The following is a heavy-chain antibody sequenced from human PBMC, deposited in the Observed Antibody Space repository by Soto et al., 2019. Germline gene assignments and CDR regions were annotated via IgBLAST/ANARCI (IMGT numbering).Heavy chain of an antibody. V-gene: IGHV3-30*04. CDR1: GFTFSSYA. CDR3: ARVWAAASRGPYYYYGMDV. Sequence: QVQLVESGGGVVQPGGSLRLSCAGSGFTFSSYAMHWVRQAPGKGLEWVAAISYDGSNKYYADSVKGRFTISRDNSKDTLYLQMNSLRAEGTAVYYCARVWAAASRGPYYYYGMDVWGQGTTVTVSS. J-gene: IGHJ6*02. CDR2: ISYDGSNK. D-gene: IGHD6-13*01.